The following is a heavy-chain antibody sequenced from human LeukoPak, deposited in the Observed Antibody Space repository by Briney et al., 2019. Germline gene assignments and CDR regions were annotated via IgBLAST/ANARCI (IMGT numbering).Heavy chain of an antibody. CDR1: GGTFSSYT. CDR2: IIPILGIA. D-gene: IGHD2-2*01. CDR3: ARLVPAATPDSKNRDC. V-gene: IGHV1-69*02. Sequence: SVKVSCKASGGTFSSYTISWVRQAPGQGLEWMGRIIPILGIANYARKLQGRVTITADKSTSTAYMELSSLRSEDTAVYYCARLVPAATPDSKNRDCWGQGTLVTVSS. J-gene: IGHJ4*02.